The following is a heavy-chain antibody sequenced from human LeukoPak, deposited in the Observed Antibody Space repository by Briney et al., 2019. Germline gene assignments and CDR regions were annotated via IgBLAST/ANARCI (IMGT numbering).Heavy chain of an antibody. CDR2: INPNSGGT. V-gene: IGHV1-2*02. J-gene: IGHJ5*02. Sequence: ASVKVSCKASGYTFTGYYMHWVRQAPGQGLEWMGWINPNSGGTNYAQKFQGRVTMTRDTSISTAYMELSRLRSDDTAVYYCARDPLRGNWFDRWGQGTLVTVSS. CDR1: GYTFTGYY. D-gene: IGHD3-10*01. CDR3: ARDPLRGNWFDR.